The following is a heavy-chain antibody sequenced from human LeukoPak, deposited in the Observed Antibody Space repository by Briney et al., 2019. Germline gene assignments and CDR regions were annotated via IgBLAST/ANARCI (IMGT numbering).Heavy chain of an antibody. D-gene: IGHD6-19*01. CDR3: ARDQWLDY. Sequence: GGSLRLSCAASGFTFSGYIMNWVRQAPGKGLEWISFIGTSGNTIYYADSVKGRFTVSRDNAKNSLYLQMNSLRAEDTAVHYCARDQWLDYWGQGTLVTVSS. CDR1: GFTFSGYI. J-gene: IGHJ4*02. V-gene: IGHV3-48*01. CDR2: IGTSGNTI.